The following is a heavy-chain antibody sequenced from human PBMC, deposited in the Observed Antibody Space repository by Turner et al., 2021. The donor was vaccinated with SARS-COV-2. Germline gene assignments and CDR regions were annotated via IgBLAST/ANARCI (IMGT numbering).Heavy chain of an antibody. J-gene: IGHJ4*02. CDR3: AKDALPAAGKLNSYFDY. V-gene: IGHV3-30*18. D-gene: IGHD6-13*01. CDR2: ISYDGSEK. Sequence: VQLVESGGGLVQPGGSLRLSCAASGFTFSSYGIHWVRQAPGKGLEWAAVISYDGSEKYYADSVKGRFTISRDNSKNTLYLQMSSLRPDDTAVYYCAKDALPAAGKLNSYFDYWGQGTLVTVSS. CDR1: GFTFSSYG.